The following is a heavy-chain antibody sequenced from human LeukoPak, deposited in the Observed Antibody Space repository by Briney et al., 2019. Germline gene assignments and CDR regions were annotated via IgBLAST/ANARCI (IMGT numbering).Heavy chain of an antibody. Sequence: PGGSLRPSCAASGFTFRTYWMAWVRQAPGKGLEWVSFISSSSSTIYYADSVKGRFTISRDNAKNSLYLQMNSLRAEDTAVYYCARDRGGSYSAIDYWGQGTLVTVSS. V-gene: IGHV3-48*04. CDR2: ISSSSSTI. CDR3: ARDRGGSYSAIDY. D-gene: IGHD1-26*01. CDR1: GFTFRTYW. J-gene: IGHJ4*02.